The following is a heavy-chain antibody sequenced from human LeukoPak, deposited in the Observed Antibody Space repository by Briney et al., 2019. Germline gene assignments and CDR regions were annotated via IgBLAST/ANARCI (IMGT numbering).Heavy chain of an antibody. V-gene: IGHV4-38-2*02. D-gene: IGHD1-26*01. CDR1: AYSISNGFV. J-gene: IGHJ5*02. Sequence: SETLSLTCTVSAYSISNGFVWGWIRQPPGKGLEWIASIYHSGTTYYNPSLKSRVTMSVGTSKNQFSLRLSSVTAADTAVYYCTRLSHVAGAPKVSWFDPWGQGTLVTVSS. CDR2: IYHSGTT. CDR3: TRLSHVAGAPKVSWFDP.